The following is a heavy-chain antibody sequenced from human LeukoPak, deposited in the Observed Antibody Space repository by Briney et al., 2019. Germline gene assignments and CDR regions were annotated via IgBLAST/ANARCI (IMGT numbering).Heavy chain of an antibody. V-gene: IGHV3-74*01. Sequence: GGSLRLSCAASGFTFSSYWMHWVRQAPGKGLVWVSRINSDGSSTSYADSVKGRFTISRDNAKNTLYLQMNSLRAEDTAVYYCAREIVGAGYFDYWGQGTLVTVSS. J-gene: IGHJ4*02. CDR3: AREIVGAGYFDY. CDR2: INSDGSST. D-gene: IGHD1-26*01. CDR1: GFTFSSYW.